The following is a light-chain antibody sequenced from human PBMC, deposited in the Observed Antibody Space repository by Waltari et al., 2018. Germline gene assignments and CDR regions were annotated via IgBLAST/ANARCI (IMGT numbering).Light chain of an antibody. J-gene: IGKJ4*01. V-gene: IGKV3-11*01. CDR1: QSVSTY. CDR3: QQRYKWPLT. Sequence: EIVLTQSPATLSLSPGERATLSCRASQSVSTYLAWYQQRPGQPPRVLLYDSSSRATGIPARFSGSGSETDFTLTIRSLEPEDFAVYYCQQRYKWPLTFGGGSKVEI. CDR2: DSS.